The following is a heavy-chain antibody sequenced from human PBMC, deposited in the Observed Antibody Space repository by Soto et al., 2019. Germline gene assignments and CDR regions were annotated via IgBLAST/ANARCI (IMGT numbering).Heavy chain of an antibody. Sequence: GASVKVSCKASGYTFTSYGISWVRQAPGQGLEWMGWISAYNGNTNYAQKLQGRVTMTTVTSTSTAYMELSSLRSEDTAVYYCARGIGYCSGGSCYAAFDIWGQGTMVTVSS. CDR2: ISAYNGNT. D-gene: IGHD2-15*01. CDR1: GYTFTSYG. V-gene: IGHV1-18*01. J-gene: IGHJ3*02. CDR3: ARGIGYCSGGSCYAAFDI.